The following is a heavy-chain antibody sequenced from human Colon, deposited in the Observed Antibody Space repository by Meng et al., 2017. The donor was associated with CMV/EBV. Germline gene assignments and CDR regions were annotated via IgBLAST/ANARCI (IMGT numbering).Heavy chain of an antibody. Sequence: KAFGYRFSSYGCSWVRQAPGQGLEWMGWIGAHTGNTNYAQKFQDRVTMTTDMSTSTAYMELRSLRSDDTAVYYCARDKGGYAGGGDHWGQGTLVTVSS. CDR1: GYRFSSYG. J-gene: IGHJ4*02. CDR3: ARDKGGYAGGGDH. D-gene: IGHD5-12*01. V-gene: IGHV1-18*01. CDR2: IGAHTGNT.